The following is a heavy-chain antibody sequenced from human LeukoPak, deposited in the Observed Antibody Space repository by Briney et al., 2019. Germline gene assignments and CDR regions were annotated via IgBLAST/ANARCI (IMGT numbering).Heavy chain of an antibody. V-gene: IGHV3-23*01. Sequence: GGSLRLSCAASGFTFSSYVMNWVRQAPGKGLEWVSAISGSGVSTSYADSVKGRFTISRDNSKNTLYLHMNSLRAEDAAIYFCAKDPANQLLYPAHFSHWGQGTLVTVSS. J-gene: IGHJ1*01. CDR2: ISGSGVST. CDR3: AKDPANQLLYPAHFSH. CDR1: GFTFSSYV. D-gene: IGHD2-2*01.